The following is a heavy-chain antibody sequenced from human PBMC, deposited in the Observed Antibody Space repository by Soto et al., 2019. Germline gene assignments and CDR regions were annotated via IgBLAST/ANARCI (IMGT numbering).Heavy chain of an antibody. J-gene: IGHJ4*02. Sequence: QSGGSLRLSCAASGFTFSSYAMSWVRQAPGKRLEWVSAISGSGGSTYYADSVKGRFTISRDNSKNTLYLQMNSLRAEDTAVYYCAKDRVIRYFDWLLGEFSYWGQGTLVTVSS. V-gene: IGHV3-23*01. CDR2: ISGSGGST. CDR3: AKDRVIRYFDWLLGEFSY. D-gene: IGHD3-9*01. CDR1: GFTFSSYA.